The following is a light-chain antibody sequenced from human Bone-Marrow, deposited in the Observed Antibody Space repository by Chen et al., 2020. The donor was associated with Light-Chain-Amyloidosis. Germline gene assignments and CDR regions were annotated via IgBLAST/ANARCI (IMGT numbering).Light chain of an antibody. J-gene: IGLJ3*02. CDR3: QVWDRSSDRPV. Sequence: SYVLTQPSSVSVAPGQTAPIACGGNNIGSTCVHWYQQTPGQAPLLVVYDDSDRPAGIPERLSGSKSGNTATLTISRVEAGDEADYYCQVWDRSSDRPVFGGGTKLTVL. V-gene: IGLV3-21*02. CDR1: NIGSTC. CDR2: DDS.